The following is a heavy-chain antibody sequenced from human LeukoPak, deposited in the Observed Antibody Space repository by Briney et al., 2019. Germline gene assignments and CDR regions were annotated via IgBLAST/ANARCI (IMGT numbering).Heavy chain of an antibody. CDR1: GFTFSSYE. CDR2: ISSGGTI. CDR3: ARDHGSTAFDI. J-gene: IGHJ6*04. Sequence: PGGSLRLSCAASGFTFSSYEMNWVRQAPGKRLEWVSYISSGGTIYYADSVKGRFTISRDNAKNSLYLQMNGLRAEDTAVYYCARDHGSTAFDIWGKGTTVTVSS. V-gene: IGHV3-48*03. D-gene: IGHD2-2*01.